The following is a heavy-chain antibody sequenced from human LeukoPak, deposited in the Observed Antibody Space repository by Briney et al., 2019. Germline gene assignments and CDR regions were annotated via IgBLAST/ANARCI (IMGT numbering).Heavy chain of an antibody. CDR1: GFTFSNYA. CDR3: PRQSYASGWNPFDY. D-gene: IGHD6-19*01. Sequence: GGSLRLSCAASGFTFSNYAMSWVRQAPGKGLEWVSTISGGGITTYYADSAKGRFTISRDNSKNTMFLQMNSLRADDTAVYYCPRQSYASGWNPFDYRGQGILVTVSS. J-gene: IGHJ4*02. CDR2: ISGGGITT. V-gene: IGHV3-23*01.